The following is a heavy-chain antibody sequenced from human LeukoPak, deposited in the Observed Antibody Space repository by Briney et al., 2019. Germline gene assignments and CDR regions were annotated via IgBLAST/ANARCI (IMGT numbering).Heavy chain of an antibody. CDR1: GGSISNW. CDR2: QSGRT. J-gene: IGHJ1*01. D-gene: IGHD5-24*01. V-gene: IGHV4-4*02. Sequence: SGTLSLTCAVSGGSISNWWSWVRPPPGKGLECQSGRTNYNPSLKSRVFISVDNSKNQFSLNLRSVTAADTAVYYCARHMEMTGTRGFPDWGQGTLVTVSS. CDR3: ARHMEMTGTRGFPD.